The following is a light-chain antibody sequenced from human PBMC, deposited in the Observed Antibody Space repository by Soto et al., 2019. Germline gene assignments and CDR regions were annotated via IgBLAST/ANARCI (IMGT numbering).Light chain of an antibody. J-gene: IGLJ2*01. Sequence: QSALTQPASVSGSPGQSITISCTGTSTDVGGYNYVSWYQQHPGKAPKLMIYGVSNRPSGVSTRFSGSKSGNTASLTISGLQAEDEADYYCTSYTSSNTLVVFGGGTQLTVL. V-gene: IGLV2-14*01. CDR3: TSYTSSNTLVV. CDR1: STDVGGYNY. CDR2: GVS.